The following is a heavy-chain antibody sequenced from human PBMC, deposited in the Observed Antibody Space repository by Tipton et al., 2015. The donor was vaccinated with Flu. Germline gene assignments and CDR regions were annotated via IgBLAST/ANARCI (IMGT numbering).Heavy chain of an antibody. CDR1: GYSFTSYW. D-gene: IGHD3-3*01. V-gene: IGHV5-51*01. J-gene: IGHJ4*01. Sequence: QLVQSGAEVKKPGESLKISCKGSGYSFTSYWIGWVRQMPGKGLEWMGSIYPGDADTRYSPSFQGQATISADKSISTAYLQWSSLRASDAAICYCARHGAWRFWQWCNLDYWVNGAVVAVCS. CDR3: ARHGAWRFWQWCNLDY. CDR2: IYPGDADT.